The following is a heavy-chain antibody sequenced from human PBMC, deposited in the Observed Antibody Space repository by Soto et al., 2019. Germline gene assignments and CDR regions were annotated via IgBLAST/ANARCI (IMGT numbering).Heavy chain of an antibody. CDR1: GGTFSSYA. CDR3: AREDHRVVVITNAFDI. CDR2: ITPIFGTA. Sequence: GASVKVSCKASGGTFSSYAISWVRQAPGQGLEWMGGITPIFGTANYAQKFQGRVTITADKSTSTAYMELSSLRSEDTAVYYCAREDHRVVVITNAFDIWGQGTMVTVSS. D-gene: IGHD3-22*01. J-gene: IGHJ3*02. V-gene: IGHV1-69*06.